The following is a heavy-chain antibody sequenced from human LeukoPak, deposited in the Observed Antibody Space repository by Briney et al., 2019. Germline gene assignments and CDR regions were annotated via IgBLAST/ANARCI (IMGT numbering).Heavy chain of an antibody. CDR2: IIPIFGTA. CDR3: ASSGELRVYYYYYGMDV. CDR1: GGTFSSYA. V-gene: IGHV1-69*01. J-gene: IGHJ6*02. D-gene: IGHD2-15*01. Sequence: SVKVSCKASGGTFSSYAISWVRQAPGRGLEWMGGIIPIFGTANYAQKFQGRVTITADESTSTAYMELSSLRSEDTAVYYCASSGELRVYYYYYGMDVWGQGTTVTVSS.